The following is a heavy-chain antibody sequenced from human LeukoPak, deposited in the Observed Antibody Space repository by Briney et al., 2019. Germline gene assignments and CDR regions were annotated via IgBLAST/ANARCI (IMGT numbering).Heavy chain of an antibody. V-gene: IGHV4-34*01. CDR2: INHSGST. J-gene: IGHJ4*02. D-gene: IGHD6-19*01. CDR1: GGSFSGYY. CDR3: ARGRGGSGWYPYYFDY. Sequence: SETLSLTCAVYGGSFSGYYWSWIRQPPGRGLEWIGEINHSGSTNYNPSLKSRVTISVDTSKNQFSLKLSSVTAADTAVYYCARGRGGSGWYPYYFDYWGQGTLVTVSS.